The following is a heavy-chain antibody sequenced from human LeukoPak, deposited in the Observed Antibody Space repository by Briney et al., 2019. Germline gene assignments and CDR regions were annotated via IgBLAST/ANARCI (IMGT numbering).Heavy chain of an antibody. D-gene: IGHD6-6*01. Sequence: SETLSLTCTVSGGSVSNGNFYWSWLRQPPGKALEWIGYIYYTGSAYYSPSLEGRVRISVDTSKNQFSLKLSSVTAADTAVYYCARARAYSSSLGAPAYYYYGMDVWGQGTTVTVSS. CDR1: GGSVSNGNFY. V-gene: IGHV4-61*01. J-gene: IGHJ6*02. CDR2: IYYTGSA. CDR3: ARARAYSSSLGAPAYYYYGMDV.